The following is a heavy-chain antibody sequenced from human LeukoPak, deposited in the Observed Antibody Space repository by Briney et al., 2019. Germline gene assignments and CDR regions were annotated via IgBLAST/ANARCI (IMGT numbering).Heavy chain of an antibody. D-gene: IGHD2-21*01. J-gene: IGHJ5*02. Sequence: TSQTLSLTCAIYGDSVSSNSASWNWIRQSPSRGLEWLGRTYYRSKWYNDYAVSVKSRITINPDTSKNQFSLQLNSVTPEDTAVYYCARDGDGNFFPNWFDPWGQGTLVTVSS. CDR3: ARDGDGNFFPNWFDP. V-gene: IGHV6-1*01. CDR2: TYYRSKWYN. CDR1: GDSVSSNSAS.